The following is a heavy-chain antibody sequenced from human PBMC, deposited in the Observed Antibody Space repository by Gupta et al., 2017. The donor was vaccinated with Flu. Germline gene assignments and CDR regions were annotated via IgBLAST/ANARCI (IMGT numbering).Heavy chain of an antibody. CDR3: VRVVPAAFYGMDV. Sequence: SSSSYYWGWIRQPPGKGLEWIGSIYYSGSTYYNPSLKSRVTISVDTSKNQFSLKLSSVTAADTAVYYCVRVVPAAFYGMDVWGQGTTVTVSS. CDR2: IYYSGST. CDR1: SSSSYY. V-gene: IGHV4-39*01. J-gene: IGHJ6*02. D-gene: IGHD2-2*01.